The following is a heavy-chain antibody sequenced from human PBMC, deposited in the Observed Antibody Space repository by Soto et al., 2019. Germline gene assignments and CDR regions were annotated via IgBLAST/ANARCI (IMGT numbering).Heavy chain of an antibody. J-gene: IGHJ3*02. CDR2: IYYSGNT. CDR1: GGSIGSTTYY. Sequence: QLQLQESGPGLVKPSETLSLTCTVSGGSIGSTTYYWGWIRQPPGKGLEWIGSIYYSGNTYYNSSLKSRVTISVDTSKNQFSLKLSSVTAADTAVYYCARHGGMTTTWLGAFDIWGQGTMVTVSS. CDR3: ARHGGMTTTWLGAFDI. V-gene: IGHV4-39*01. D-gene: IGHD4-4*01.